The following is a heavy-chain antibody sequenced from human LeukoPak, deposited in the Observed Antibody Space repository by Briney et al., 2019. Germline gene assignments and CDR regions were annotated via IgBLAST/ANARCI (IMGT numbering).Heavy chain of an antibody. J-gene: IGHJ6*03. CDR1: GGSFSGYY. CDR2: INHSGST. V-gene: IGHV4-34*01. Sequence: SETLPLTCAVYGGSFSGYYWSWIRQPPGKGLEWIGEINHSGSTNYNPSLKSRVTISVDTSRNQFSLKLSSVTAADTAVYYCARVMVDYYYYYYMDVWGKGTTVTVSS. CDR3: ARVMVDYYYYYYMDV. D-gene: IGHD2-8*01.